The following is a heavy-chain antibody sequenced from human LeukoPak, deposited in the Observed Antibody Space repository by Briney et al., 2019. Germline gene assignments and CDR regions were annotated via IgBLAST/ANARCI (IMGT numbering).Heavy chain of an antibody. V-gene: IGHV1-2*02. J-gene: IGHJ4*02. D-gene: IGHD6-13*01. CDR3: ARKSMAAVGTFDY. CDR1: GYTFTGYF. Sequence: ASVKVSCKASGYTFTGYFMHWVRQAPGQGLEWMGWINPNTGDTRYAQKFQGRVTMTRDKSISTAYLELSRLRSDDTAVYYCARKSMAAVGTFDYWGQGTLVTVSS. CDR2: INPNTGDT.